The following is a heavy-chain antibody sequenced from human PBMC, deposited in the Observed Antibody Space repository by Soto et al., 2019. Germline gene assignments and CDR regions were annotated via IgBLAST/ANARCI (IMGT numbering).Heavy chain of an antibody. D-gene: IGHD6-13*01. CDR1: GFTFSSYA. CDR2: ISSNGGST. CDR3: VKDRWVDY. V-gene: IGHV3-64D*06. J-gene: IGHJ4*02. Sequence: GGSLRLSCSVSGFTFSSYAMHWVRQAPGKGLEYVSSISSNGGSTYYPDSVKGRFTISRGNSKNTLYLQMSSLRVEGTAVYYCVKDRWVDYWGQGTLVTVSS.